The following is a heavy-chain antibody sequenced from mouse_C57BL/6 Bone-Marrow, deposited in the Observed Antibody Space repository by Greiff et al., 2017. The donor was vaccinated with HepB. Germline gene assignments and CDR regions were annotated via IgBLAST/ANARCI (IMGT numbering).Heavy chain of an antibody. CDR2: IDPENGDT. CDR3: TNLLLRCTGYFDV. D-gene: IGHD1-1*01. Sequence: VHVKQSGAELVRPGASVKLSCTASGFNIKDDYMHWVKQRPEQGLEWIGWIDPENGDTEYASKFQGKATITADTSSNTAYLQLSSLTSEDTAVYYCTNLLLRCTGYFDVWGTGTTVTVSS. V-gene: IGHV14-4*01. J-gene: IGHJ1*03. CDR1: GFNIKDDY.